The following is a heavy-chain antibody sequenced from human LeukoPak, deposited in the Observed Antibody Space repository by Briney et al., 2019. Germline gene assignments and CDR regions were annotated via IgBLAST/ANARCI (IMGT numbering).Heavy chain of an antibody. D-gene: IGHD3-10*01. V-gene: IGHV4-4*02. CDR3: ARVRSPVLLWFGEDYYYMDV. J-gene: IGHJ6*03. CDR1: GGSISSSNW. CDR2: IYHSGST. Sequence: KTSGTLSLTCAVSGGSISSSNWWSWVRQPPGKGLEWIGEIYHSGSTNYNPSLKSRVTISVDKSKNQFSLKLSSVTAADTAVYYCARVRSPVLLWFGEDYYYMDVWGKGTTVTVSS.